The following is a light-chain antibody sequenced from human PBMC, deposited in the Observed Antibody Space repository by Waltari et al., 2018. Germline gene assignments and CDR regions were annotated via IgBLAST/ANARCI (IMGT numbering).Light chain of an antibody. CDR2: EVS. J-gene: IGLJ3*02. CDR1: SSDVVSYNL. CDR3: SSYTSSSTLV. V-gene: IGLV2-14*02. Sequence: QSALTQPASVSGSPGQSITISCTGSSSDVVSYNLVSWYQQHPGKAPKFMIYEVSKRPSGVSDRFSGSKSGNTASLTISGLQAEDEGDYYCSSYTSSSTLVFGGGTQVTVL.